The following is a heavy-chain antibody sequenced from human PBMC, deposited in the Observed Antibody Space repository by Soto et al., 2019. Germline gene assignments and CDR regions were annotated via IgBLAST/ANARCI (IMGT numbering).Heavy chain of an antibody. CDR1: GGSISSGGYY. CDR2: SYYSGSN. Sequence: QVQLQESGPGQVTPSQTLSLTCTVSGGSISSGGYYWSWIRQYPGKGLEWMGYSYYSGSNYYNPSLKSRVTISLDTSKNQFSLRLRSVTAADTAVYYCASGHYGSGSASPDAFDIWGQGTLVTVSS. D-gene: IGHD3-10*01. J-gene: IGHJ3*02. CDR3: ASGHYGSGSASPDAFDI. V-gene: IGHV4-31*03.